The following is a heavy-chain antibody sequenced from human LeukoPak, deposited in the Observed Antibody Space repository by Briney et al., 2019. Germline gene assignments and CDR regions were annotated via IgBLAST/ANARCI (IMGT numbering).Heavy chain of an antibody. CDR2: INSNRGGT. Sequence: ASVKVSCKASGYTFTNYYIHWVRQAPGQGLEWMGWINSNRGGTNYAQKFQGRVTMTRDTSISTAYMELRSVRSDDTAMYYCARDHGDDAFDIWGPGTMVTVSS. J-gene: IGHJ3*02. CDR1: GYTFTNYY. CDR3: ARDHGDDAFDI. D-gene: IGHD3-3*01. V-gene: IGHV1-2*02.